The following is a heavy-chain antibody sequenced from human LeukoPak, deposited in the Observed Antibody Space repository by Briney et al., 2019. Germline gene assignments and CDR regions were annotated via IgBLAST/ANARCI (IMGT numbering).Heavy chain of an antibody. J-gene: IGHJ5*02. CDR3: ARRYYDILTGYFRFDP. V-gene: IGHV4-59*08. D-gene: IGHD3-9*01. Sequence: SETLSLTCTVSGGSISNNSWNWVRQPPGKGLEWIGYIYYSGSTKYNPSLKSRVTISLDTSKNQFSLKLNSVTAADTAVYYCARRYYDILTGYFRFDPWGQGTLVIVSS. CDR2: IYYSGST. CDR1: GGSISNNS.